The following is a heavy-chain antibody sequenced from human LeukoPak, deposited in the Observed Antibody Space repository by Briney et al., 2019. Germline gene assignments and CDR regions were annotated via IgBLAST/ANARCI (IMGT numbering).Heavy chain of an antibody. V-gene: IGHV3-7*01. J-gene: IGHJ4*02. CDR1: GFSLTSYW. CDR3: ARLGPVTKDHYCDY. D-gene: IGHD4-17*01. CDR2: MNQDDSSK. Sequence: GGSLRLSCAASGFSLTSYWMGWVRQAPGKGLEWVANMNQDDSSKYYVDAVWGRFTISRDNAKNTLNLQMNSLRGDDTAVYFCARLGPVTKDHYCDYWGQGTLVTVSS.